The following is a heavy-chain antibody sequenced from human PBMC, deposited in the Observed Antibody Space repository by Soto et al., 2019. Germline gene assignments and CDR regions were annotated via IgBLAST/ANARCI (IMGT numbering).Heavy chain of an antibody. CDR1: GFTFSSYG. CDR3: ARVYCYNSSGYPYGMDV. Sequence: GGSLRLSCAASGFTFSSYGMHWVRQAPGKGLEWVAVIWYDGSNKYYADSVKGRFTISRDNSKNTLYLQMNSLRAEDTAVYYCARVYCYNSSGYPYGMDVWGHGTTVTVSS. V-gene: IGHV3-33*01. D-gene: IGHD3-22*01. CDR2: IWYDGSNK. J-gene: IGHJ6*02.